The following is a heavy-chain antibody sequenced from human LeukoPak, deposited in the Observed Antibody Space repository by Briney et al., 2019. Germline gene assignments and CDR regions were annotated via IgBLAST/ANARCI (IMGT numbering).Heavy chain of an antibody. V-gene: IGHV4-31*03. D-gene: IGHD3-16*01. CDR2: IYYSGST. J-gene: IGHJ4*02. CDR3: ARASNYDYVWGSSN. Sequence: SETLSLTCTVSGGSISSGGYYWSWVRQHPGKGLEWIGYIYYSGSTYYNPSLKSRVTISVDTSKNQFSLKLSSVTAADTAVYYCARASNYDYVWGSSNWGQGTLVTVFS. CDR1: GGSISSGGYY.